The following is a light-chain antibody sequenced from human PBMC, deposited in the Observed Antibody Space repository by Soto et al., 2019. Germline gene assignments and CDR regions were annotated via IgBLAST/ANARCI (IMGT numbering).Light chain of an antibody. Sequence: EIVLAQSPATLSLSPGERATLSCRASQSVNSYLAWYQHKPGQAPRLLIYDASNRATGIPARFSGSGSGTDFTLTISSLEPEDFAIYYCQQRGNWPRTFGQGTRVEIK. CDR1: QSVNSY. CDR3: QQRGNWPRT. V-gene: IGKV3-11*01. J-gene: IGKJ1*01. CDR2: DAS.